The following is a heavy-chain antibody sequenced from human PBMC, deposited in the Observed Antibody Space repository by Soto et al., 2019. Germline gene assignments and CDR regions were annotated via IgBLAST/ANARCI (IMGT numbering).Heavy chain of an antibody. D-gene: IGHD3-22*01. Sequence: PGGSLRLSCAASGFTFSSYGMHWVRQAPGKGLEWVAVIWYDGSNKYYADSVKGRFTISRDNSKNTLYLQMNSLRAEDTAVYYCARTYYYDSSGYYPLDYWGQGTLVTVSS. CDR2: IWYDGSNK. V-gene: IGHV3-33*01. CDR3: ARTYYYDSSGYYPLDY. CDR1: GFTFSSYG. J-gene: IGHJ4*02.